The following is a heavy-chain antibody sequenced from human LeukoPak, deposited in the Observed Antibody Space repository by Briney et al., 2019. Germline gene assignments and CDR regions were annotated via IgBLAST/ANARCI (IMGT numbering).Heavy chain of an antibody. D-gene: IGHD3-3*01. CDR2: ISGSGGST. V-gene: IGHV3-23*01. Sequence: GRSLRLSCAASGFTFSSYAMSWVRQAPGKGLEWVSAISGSGGSTYYADSVKGRFTISRDNSKNTLYLQMSSLRAEDTAVYYCASLGYGDFWSRHWGQGTLVTVSS. CDR1: GFTFSSYA. J-gene: IGHJ4*02. CDR3: ASLGYGDFWSRH.